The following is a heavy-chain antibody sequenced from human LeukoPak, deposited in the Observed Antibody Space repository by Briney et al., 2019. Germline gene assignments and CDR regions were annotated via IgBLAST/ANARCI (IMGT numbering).Heavy chain of an antibody. CDR1: GGSFSSSDYF. Sequence: SLTLSCTASGGSFSSSDYFWSWIPQPAGKGLEWIGRINSRGSTNYNPSLKSRVTLSVDTSKNQFSLKLSSVTVADTAVYYCARYRLGWFDPWGQGTLVTVSS. D-gene: IGHD6-25*01. CDR2: INSRGST. J-gene: IGHJ5*02. CDR3: ARYRLGWFDP. V-gene: IGHV4-61*02.